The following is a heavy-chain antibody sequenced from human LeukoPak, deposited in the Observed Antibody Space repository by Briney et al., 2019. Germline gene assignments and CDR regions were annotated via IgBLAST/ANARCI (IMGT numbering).Heavy chain of an antibody. CDR1: GYTFTGYY. J-gene: IGHJ6*02. Sequence: GASVKVSCKASGYTFTGYYMDWVRQAPGQGLEWMGWINPNSGGTNYAQKFQGRVTMTRDTSISTAYMELSRLRSDDTAVYYCAGDYYCTGGSCYEDGMDVWGQGTTVTVSS. D-gene: IGHD2-15*01. V-gene: IGHV1-2*02. CDR2: INPNSGGT. CDR3: AGDYYCTGGSCYEDGMDV.